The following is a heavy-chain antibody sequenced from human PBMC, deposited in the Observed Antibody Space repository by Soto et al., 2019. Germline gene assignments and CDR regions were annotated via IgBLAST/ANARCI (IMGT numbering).Heavy chain of an antibody. Sequence: ASVKVSCKASGGTFSDYGINWVRQAPGQGLEGMGGLIPIFGTANYAQKFQGRVTITADEPTSTASMELSSLRSEDTAVYYCARAWDPYDSSGLRTWFDPWGQGTLVTVSS. CDR3: ARAWDPYDSSGLRTWFDP. CDR2: LIPIFGTA. CDR1: GGTFSDYG. V-gene: IGHV1-69*13. J-gene: IGHJ5*02. D-gene: IGHD3-22*01.